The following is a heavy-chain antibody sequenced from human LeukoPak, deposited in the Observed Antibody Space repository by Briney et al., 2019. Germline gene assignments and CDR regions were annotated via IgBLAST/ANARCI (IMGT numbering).Heavy chain of an antibody. J-gene: IGHJ6*02. Sequence: PSETLSLTCTVSGGSISGYYWSWIRQPPGKGLEWIGYIYYSGSTNYNPSLKSRVSMTVDTSKNQISLMLSSVTAADTAVYYCARDKNYYGMDVWGQGTTVTVSS. V-gene: IGHV4-59*01. CDR2: IYYSGST. CDR1: GGSISGYY. CDR3: ARDKNYYGMDV.